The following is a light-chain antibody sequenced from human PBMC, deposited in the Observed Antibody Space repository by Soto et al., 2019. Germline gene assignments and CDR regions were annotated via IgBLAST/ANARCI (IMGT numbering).Light chain of an antibody. CDR3: LQYRSFPRT. CDR2: AAS. Sequence: DIQMTQAQSSLSASVGDRVTITCRASQGIRDDLGWYQQKAREAPKRLIYAASSLHSGVPSRFSGSGSGTEFTLTISSLQPEDFATYYCLQYRSFPRTLGQGTKVDIK. CDR1: QGIRDD. J-gene: IGKJ1*01. V-gene: IGKV1-17*01.